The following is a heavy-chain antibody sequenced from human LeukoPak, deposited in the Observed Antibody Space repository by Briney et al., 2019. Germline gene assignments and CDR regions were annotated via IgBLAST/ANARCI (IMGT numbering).Heavy chain of an antibody. Sequence: PSETLSLTCTVSGDSISSFYWSWIRQPPGKGLEWIGSIYYSGSTYYNPSLKSRVTISVDTSKNQFSLKLSSVTAADTAVYYCASGYSYGYWYYYYMDVWGKGTTVTVSS. CDR1: GDSISSFY. CDR3: ASGYSYGYWYYYYMDV. CDR2: IYYSGST. D-gene: IGHD5-18*01. V-gene: IGHV4-59*05. J-gene: IGHJ6*03.